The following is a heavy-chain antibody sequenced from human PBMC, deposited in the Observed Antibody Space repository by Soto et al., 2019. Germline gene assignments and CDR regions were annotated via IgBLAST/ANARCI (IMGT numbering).Heavy chain of an antibody. CDR1: EFSLSTIGVG. CDR3: ARTPTVRGVSNFDY. J-gene: IGHJ4*02. D-gene: IGHD3-10*01. Sequence: QITLKEAGHALVKPTQTLTLTCTFSEFSLSTIGVGVGWIRQPPGKALEWLALIYWDYDNRYSPTLKSRINITKDTSKNQVVIIMSNTDPVDTSTYYCARTPTVRGVSNFDYWGEGTLVTVSS. V-gene: IGHV2-5*02. CDR2: IYWDYDN.